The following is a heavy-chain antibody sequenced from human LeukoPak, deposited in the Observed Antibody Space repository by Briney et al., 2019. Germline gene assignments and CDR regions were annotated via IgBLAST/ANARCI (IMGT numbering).Heavy chain of an antibody. CDR1: GFTFSSYW. J-gene: IGHJ6*04. V-gene: IGHV3-48*03. CDR2: ISSSGSTI. Sequence: GGSLRLSCAVSGFTFSSYWMHWVRQAPGKGLEWVSYISSSGSTIYYADSVKGRFTISRDNAKNSLYLQMNSLRAEDTAVYYCAELGIAMIGGVWGKGTTVTISS. D-gene: IGHD3-10*02. CDR3: AELGIAMIGGV.